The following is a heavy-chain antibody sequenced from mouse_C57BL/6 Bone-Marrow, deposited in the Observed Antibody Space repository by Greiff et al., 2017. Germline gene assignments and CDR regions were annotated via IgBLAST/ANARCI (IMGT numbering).Heavy chain of an antibody. D-gene: IGHD1-1*01. CDR2: IDPSDSYT. CDR1: GYTFTSYW. Sequence: VQLQQPGAELVMPGASVKLSCKASGYTFTSYWMHWVKQRPGQGLEWIGEIDPSDSYTNSNQKFKGKATLTVDKSSSTAYMQLSSLTSEDSAVYYCARAYYYGSSYVDYWGQGTTLTVSS. CDR3: ARAYYYGSSYVDY. J-gene: IGHJ2*01. V-gene: IGHV1-69*01.